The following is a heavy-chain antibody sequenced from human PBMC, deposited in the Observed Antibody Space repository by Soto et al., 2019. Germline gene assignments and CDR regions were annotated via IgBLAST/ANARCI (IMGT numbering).Heavy chain of an antibody. V-gene: IGHV3-23*01. D-gene: IGHD3-10*01. J-gene: IGHJ4*02. CDR3: AKIWFAELNPFDY. CDR1: GFTFSSYA. Sequence: EAQLLESGGVLVHPGGSLRLSCAASGFTFSSYAMSWVRQAPGKGLEWVSTIGGRGDTTYYADAVKGRFTISRVNSKSTLYLQMNSLRAEDTAVYYCAKIWFAELNPFDYWGLGTLVTVSS. CDR2: IGGRGDTT.